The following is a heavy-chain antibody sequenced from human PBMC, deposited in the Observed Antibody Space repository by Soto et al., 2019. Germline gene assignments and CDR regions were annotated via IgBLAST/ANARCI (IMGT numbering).Heavy chain of an antibody. CDR3: VRDVTKNLLDRFEP. V-gene: IGHV4-4*07. Sequence: TLPLTCNLPGSSLSRYHWSWFGQTPGKGLEWIGRIYATGDTDYTPSLKSRISMSLDMSKKQFSLTLRSVTAADTAIYFSVRDVTKNLLDRFEPWARGILGTVSS. D-gene: IGHD1-1*01. J-gene: IGHJ5*02. CDR1: GSSLSRYH. CDR2: IYATGDT.